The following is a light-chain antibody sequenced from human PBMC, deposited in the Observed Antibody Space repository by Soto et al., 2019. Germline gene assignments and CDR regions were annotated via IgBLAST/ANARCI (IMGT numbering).Light chain of an antibody. V-gene: IGLV2-8*01. CDR3: SSYAGXSNV. Sequence: QSFLTQPPSASGSPVQSVAISCTGTSSDVGGYNYFSWYQQHPGKAPKLMIYEVNKRPSGFPDRFSGSKSGNTASLTVSGLQAEDEADYYRSSYAGXSNVVGTGTKVXV. CDR2: EVN. CDR1: SSDVGGYNY. J-gene: IGLJ1*01.